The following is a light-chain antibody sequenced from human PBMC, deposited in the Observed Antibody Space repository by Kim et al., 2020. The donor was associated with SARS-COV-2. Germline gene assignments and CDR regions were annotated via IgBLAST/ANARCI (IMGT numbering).Light chain of an antibody. V-gene: IGKV1-5*01. J-gene: IGKJ1*01. Sequence: DIQMTQSPSTLSASVGDRVTITCRASQSITTWLAWYQQKPGKAPKLLISDGSSLETGVPSRFSGSGSGTEFTLTISSLQPDDFATYYCQQYSSYSTFGQGTKVDIK. CDR3: QQYSSYST. CDR1: QSITTW. CDR2: DGS.